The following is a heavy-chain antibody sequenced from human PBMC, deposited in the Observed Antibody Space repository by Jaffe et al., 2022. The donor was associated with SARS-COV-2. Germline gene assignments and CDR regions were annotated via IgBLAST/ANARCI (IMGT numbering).Heavy chain of an antibody. Sequence: EVQLVESGGGLIQPGGSLRLSCAASGFTVSSSYMSWVRQAPGKGLEWVSVFYSGGSTYYADSVKGRFTISRDNSKNTLYLQMDSLRAEDTAVYFCARGGGAYSFDYWGQGTLVTVSS. CDR1: GFTVSSSY. J-gene: IGHJ4*02. CDR3: ARGGGAYSFDY. V-gene: IGHV3-53*01. D-gene: IGHD2-15*01. CDR2: FYSGGST.